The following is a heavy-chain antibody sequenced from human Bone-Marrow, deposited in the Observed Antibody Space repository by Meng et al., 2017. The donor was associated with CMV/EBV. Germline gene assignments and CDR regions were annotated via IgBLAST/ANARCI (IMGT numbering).Heavy chain of an antibody. V-gene: IGHV1-69*12. D-gene: IGHD6-19*01. CDR3: ASPIAVAGYYFDY. J-gene: IGHJ4*02. CDR2: IIPIFGTA. CDR1: GGTFRSYA. Sequence: QLHPVQAGGEVQVPGPSVHAPCKASGGTFRSYAIRWVRQAPRQGLEWMGGIIPIFGTANYAQKFQGRVTITADESTSTAYMELSSLRSEDTAVCYCASPIAVAGYYFDYWGQGTLVTVSS.